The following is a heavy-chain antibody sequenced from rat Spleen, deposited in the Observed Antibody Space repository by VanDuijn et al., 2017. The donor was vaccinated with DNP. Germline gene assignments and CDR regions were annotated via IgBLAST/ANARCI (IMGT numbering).Heavy chain of an antibody. CDR2: IRYDGSST. J-gene: IGHJ3*01. D-gene: IGHD1-2*01. Sequence: EVQLVESGGGLVQPGRSMKLSCAASGFTFSNYDMAWVRQAPKKGLEWVATIRYDGSSTYYRDSVKGRFTISRDKAKSTLYLQMDSLRSEDTATYYCSTADYSSYWGQGTLVTVSS. CDR3: STADYSSY. V-gene: IGHV5-7*01. CDR1: GFTFSNYD.